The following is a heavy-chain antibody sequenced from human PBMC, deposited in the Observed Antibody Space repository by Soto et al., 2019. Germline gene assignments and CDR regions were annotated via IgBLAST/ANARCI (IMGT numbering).Heavy chain of an antibody. V-gene: IGHV5-51*01. CDR3: ARRALDPTVHHSHYTWLVS. CDR1: GYIFTKHW. CDR2: IDPVDSDD. Sequence: PGYSLNISCQGSGYIFTKHWIAWVRQKPGKGLEWIGIIDPVDSDDRYSPSFEGQVTISVDRSNNTAFLRWDKLKTSDTATYFCARRALDPTVHHSHYTWLVSGGQVIKVTV. J-gene: IGHJ5*01. D-gene: IGHD2-2*02.